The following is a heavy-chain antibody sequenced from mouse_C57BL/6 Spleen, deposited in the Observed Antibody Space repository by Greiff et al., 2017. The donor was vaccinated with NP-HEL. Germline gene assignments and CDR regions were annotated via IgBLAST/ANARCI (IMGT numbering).Heavy chain of an antibody. CDR1: GFTFTDYY. V-gene: IGHV7-3*01. CDR2: IRNKANGYTT. D-gene: IGHD1-1*01. J-gene: IGHJ3*01. Sequence: EVKLVESGGGLVQPGGSLSLSCAASGFTFTDYYMSWVRQPPGKALEWLGFIRNKANGYTTEYSESVKGRFTISRDNSQSILYLQMNALRAEDSATYYCARSHYGSAWFAYWGQGTLVTVSA. CDR3: ARSHYGSAWFAY.